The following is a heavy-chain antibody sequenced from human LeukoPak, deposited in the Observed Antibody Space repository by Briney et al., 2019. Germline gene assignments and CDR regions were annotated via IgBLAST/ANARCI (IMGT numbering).Heavy chain of an antibody. D-gene: IGHD3-3*01. CDR1: GFTFSSYG. CDR3: ARDREFFDFWSGYYLSSSWQGNYFDY. Sequence: GGSLRLSCAASGFTFSSYGMHWVRQAPGKGLVWVSRINSDGSSTSYADSVKGRFTISRDNAKNTLYLQMNSLRAEDTAVYYCARDREFFDFWSGYYLSSSWQGNYFDYWGQGTLVTVSS. V-gene: IGHV3-74*01. J-gene: IGHJ4*02. CDR2: INSDGSST.